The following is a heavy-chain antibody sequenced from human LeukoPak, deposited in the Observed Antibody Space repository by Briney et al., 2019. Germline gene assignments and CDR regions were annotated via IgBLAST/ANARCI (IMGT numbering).Heavy chain of an antibody. CDR2: IIPIFGTA. V-gene: IGHV1-69*05. D-gene: IGHD1-26*01. J-gene: IGHJ4*02. CDR3: ARVRELYFDY. CDR1: GCILINYV. Sequence: ASVNDSCMASGCILINYVFSWVGPAGGQGLEWMGGIIPIFGTANYAQKSQGRVTITTDESTSTAYMELSSPRSEDTAVYYCARVRELYFDYWGQGTLVTVSS.